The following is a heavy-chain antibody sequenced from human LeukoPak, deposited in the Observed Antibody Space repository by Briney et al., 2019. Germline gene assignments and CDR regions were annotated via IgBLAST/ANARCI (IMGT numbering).Heavy chain of an antibody. CDR1: GFTFDDYA. CDR3: AKDQNMWFGELLNWFDP. D-gene: IGHD3-10*01. J-gene: IGHJ5*02. V-gene: IGHV3-43*02. Sequence: GGSLRLSCAASGFTFDDYAMHWVRQAPGKVLEWVSLISGDGGSTYYADSVKGRFTISRDNSKNSLYLQMNSLRTEDTALYYCAKDQNMWFGELLNWFDPWGQGTLVTVSS. CDR2: ISGDGGST.